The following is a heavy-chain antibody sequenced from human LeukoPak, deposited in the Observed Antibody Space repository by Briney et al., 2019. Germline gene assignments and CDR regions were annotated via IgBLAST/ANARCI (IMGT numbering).Heavy chain of an antibody. CDR2: ISGSGSST. D-gene: IGHD3-22*01. CDR1: GFSFSNYA. J-gene: IGHJ3*02. Sequence: GGSLRLSCVPSGFSFSNYAMSWVRQAPGKGLEWVSSISGSGSSTYYADSVKGRFTISRDNSKNTLYLQMNSLRAEDTAVYYCAKQVTMIVVPYAFDIWGQGTMVTVSS. CDR3: AKQVTMIVVPYAFDI. V-gene: IGHV3-23*01.